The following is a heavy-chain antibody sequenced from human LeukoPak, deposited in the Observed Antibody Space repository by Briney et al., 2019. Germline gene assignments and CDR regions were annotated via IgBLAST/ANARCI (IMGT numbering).Heavy chain of an antibody. V-gene: IGHV4-39*01. CDR1: GGSISSSSCY. Sequence: SETLSLTCTVSGGSISSSSCYWGWIRQPPGKGLEWIGSIYYSGSTYYNPSLKSRVTISVDTSKNQFSLKLSSVTAADTAVYYCARHARGGWDPFDYWGQGTLVTVSS. D-gene: IGHD1-26*01. J-gene: IGHJ4*02. CDR3: ARHARGGWDPFDY. CDR2: IYYSGST.